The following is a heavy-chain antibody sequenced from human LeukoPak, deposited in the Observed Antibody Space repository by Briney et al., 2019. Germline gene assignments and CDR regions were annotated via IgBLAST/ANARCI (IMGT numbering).Heavy chain of an antibody. J-gene: IGHJ4*02. D-gene: IGHD6-19*01. CDR1: GFTFSSYG. Sequence: PGGSLRLSCAASGFTFSSYGMHWDRQAPGKGLEWVAVIWYDGSNKYYADSVKGRFTISRDNSKNTLYLQMNSLRAEDTAVYYCARDLAVAGDSFDYWGQGTLVTVSS. V-gene: IGHV3-33*01. CDR3: ARDLAVAGDSFDY. CDR2: IWYDGSNK.